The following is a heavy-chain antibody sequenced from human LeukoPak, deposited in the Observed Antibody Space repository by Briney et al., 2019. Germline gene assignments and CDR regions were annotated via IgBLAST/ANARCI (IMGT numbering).Heavy chain of an antibody. J-gene: IGHJ6*02. CDR3: AKDTTALLLGMDV. CDR2: ISYDGSNK. CDR1: GFTFSSYG. D-gene: IGHD1-1*01. Sequence: GRSLRLSCAASGFTFSSYGMHWVRQAPGKGLEWVAVISYDGSNKYYADSVKGRFTISRDNSKNTLYLQMNSLRAEDTAVYYCAKDTTALLLGMDVWGQGTTVTVSS. V-gene: IGHV3-30*18.